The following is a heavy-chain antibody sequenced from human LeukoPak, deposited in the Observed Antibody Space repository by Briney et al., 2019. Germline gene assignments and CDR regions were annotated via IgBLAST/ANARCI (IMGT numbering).Heavy chain of an antibody. D-gene: IGHD3-9*01. V-gene: IGHV3-30-3*01. CDR3: ARDLSPTGSAHWFFDY. CDR1: GFTFSSYA. CDR2: KSYDGSNK. Sequence: PGGSLRLSCAASGFTFSSYAMHWVRQAPGKGLEWVAVKSYDGSNKYYADSVKGRFTISRDNSKNTLYLQMNSLRAEDTAVYYCARDLSPTGSAHWFFDYWGQGTLVTVSS. J-gene: IGHJ4*02.